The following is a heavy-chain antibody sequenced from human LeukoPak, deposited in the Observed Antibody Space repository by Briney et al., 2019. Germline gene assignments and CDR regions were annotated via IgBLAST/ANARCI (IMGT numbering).Heavy chain of an antibody. CDR3: AKDGGLWVSAHWGDS. V-gene: IGHV3-23*01. J-gene: IGHJ4*02. CDR1: GFTFSSYT. CDR2: ITTSDGNT. Sequence: GGSLRLSCAASGFTFSSYTMSWVRQAPGKGLEWVSTITTSDGNTYYADSVKGRFTVSRDNSKNTLFLQMNGLRAEDTAVYYCAKDGGLWVSAHWGDSWGRGTLVTVSS. D-gene: IGHD7-27*01.